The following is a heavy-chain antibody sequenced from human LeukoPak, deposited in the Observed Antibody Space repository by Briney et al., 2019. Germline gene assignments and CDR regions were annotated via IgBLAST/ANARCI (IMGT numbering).Heavy chain of an antibody. CDR2: IIPILGIA. D-gene: IGHD2-15*01. CDR1: GGTFSSYA. J-gene: IGHJ3*02. Sequence: GSSVKVSCKASGGTFSSYAISWVRQAPGQGLEWMGRIIPILGIANYAQKFQGRVTITADKSTSTAYMELSSLRSEDTAVYYCARAPRYCSGGSCYSDAFDIWGQGTMVTVSS. V-gene: IGHV1-69*04. CDR3: ARAPRYCSGGSCYSDAFDI.